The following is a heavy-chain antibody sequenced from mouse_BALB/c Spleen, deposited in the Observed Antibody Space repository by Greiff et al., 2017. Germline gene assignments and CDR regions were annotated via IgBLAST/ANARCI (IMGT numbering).Heavy chain of an antibody. CDR3: ARSPTGFDY. CDR2: IDPENGNT. CDR1: GFNIKDYY. Sequence: VQLQQSGAELVRPGALVKLSCKASGFNIKDYYMHWVKQRPEQGQEWIGWIDPENGNTIYDPKFQGKASITADTSSNTAYLQLSSLTSEDTAVYYCARSPTGFDYWGQGTTLTVSS. V-gene: IGHV14-1*02. D-gene: IGHD4-1*02. J-gene: IGHJ2*01.